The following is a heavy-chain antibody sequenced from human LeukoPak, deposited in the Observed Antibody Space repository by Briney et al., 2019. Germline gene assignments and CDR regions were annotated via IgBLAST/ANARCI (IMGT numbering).Heavy chain of an antibody. J-gene: IGHJ6*02. CDR1: GFTFSSYG. D-gene: IGHD3-10*01. CDR3: AKDLYYGSGSYLDYYYGMDV. V-gene: IGHV3-30*18. Sequence: GGSLRLSCAASGFTFSSYGMHWVRQAPGKRLEWVAVISYDGSNKYYADSVKGRFTISRDNSKNTLYLQMNSLRAEDTAVYYCAKDLYYGSGSYLDYYYGMDVWGQGTTVTVSS. CDR2: ISYDGSNK.